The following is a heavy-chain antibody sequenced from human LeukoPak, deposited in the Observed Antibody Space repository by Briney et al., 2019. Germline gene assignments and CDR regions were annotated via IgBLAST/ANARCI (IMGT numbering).Heavy chain of an antibody. V-gene: IGHV3-7*03. CDR3: ARGPPVVGDTAWFDP. CDR1: GFTFSSYW. J-gene: IGHJ5*02. CDR2: IKEDVSEN. Sequence: GGSLRLSCAASGFTFSSYWMNWVRQAPGKRLEWVARIKEDVSENYYVDSVKGRFTISRDNAKNSLYLQMNSLRAEDTAVYYCARGPPVVGDTAWFDPGGQGTLVTVSA. D-gene: IGHD2-15*01.